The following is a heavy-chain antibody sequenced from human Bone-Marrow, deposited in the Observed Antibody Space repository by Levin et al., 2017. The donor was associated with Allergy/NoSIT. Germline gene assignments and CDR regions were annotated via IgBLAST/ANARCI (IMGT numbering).Heavy chain of an antibody. CDR3: ARFGWDKILYAFDI. J-gene: IGHJ3*02. CDR2: INHSGST. D-gene: IGHD3-3*01. V-gene: IGHV4-34*01. Sequence: SETLSLTCAVYGGSFSGYYWSWIRQPPGKGLEWIGEINHSGSTNYNPSLKSRVTISVDTSKNQFSLKLSSVTAADTAVYYCARFGWDKILYAFDIWGQGTMVTVSS. CDR1: GGSFSGYY.